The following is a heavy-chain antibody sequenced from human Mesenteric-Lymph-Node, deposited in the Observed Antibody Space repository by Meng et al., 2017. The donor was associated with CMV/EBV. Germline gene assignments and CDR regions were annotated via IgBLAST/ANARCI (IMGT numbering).Heavy chain of an antibody. Sequence: SETLSLTCNVSGGAIGRHHSSWLRQSSGKGLEWIGHISHSGTTNYNPSLKSRVTISEDASKKQISLKRSSVTAADTAVYYCARMLTYDSSAYYNWFDPWGQGTLVTVSS. CDR3: ARMLTYDSSAYYNWFDP. CDR1: GGAIGRHH. D-gene: IGHD3-22*01. J-gene: IGHJ5*02. V-gene: IGHV4-59*11. CDR2: ISHSGTT.